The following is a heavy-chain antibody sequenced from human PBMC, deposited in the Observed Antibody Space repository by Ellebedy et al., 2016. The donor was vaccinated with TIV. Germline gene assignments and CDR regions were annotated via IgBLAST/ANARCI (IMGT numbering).Heavy chain of an antibody. CDR3: ARHRDTALSF. V-gene: IGHV1-46*01. CDR1: GYTFTGYH. CDR2: INPSASST. J-gene: IGHJ4*02. Sequence: AASVKVSCKASGYTFTGYHMHWVRQAPGQGLEWMGIINPSASSTSYAQKFQDRVIMTWDTSTSTVYLELSSLRSEDTAIYYCARHRDTALSFWGQGTLVTVSS. D-gene: IGHD5-18*01.